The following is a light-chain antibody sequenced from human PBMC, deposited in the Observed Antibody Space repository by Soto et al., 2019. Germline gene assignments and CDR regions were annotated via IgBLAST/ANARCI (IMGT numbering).Light chain of an antibody. CDR3: ISYTGSSTYYG. CDR1: SSDVGSYDH. V-gene: IGLV2-14*01. CDR2: EVS. J-gene: IGLJ1*01. Sequence: SVLTQPASVSGSPGQSITISCSGTSSDVGSYDHVAWYQQFPGKTPKLMIYEVSNRPSGVSSRFSGSKSGNTASLTISGLQAEDEADYYCISYTGSSTYYGFVSGTKVTVL.